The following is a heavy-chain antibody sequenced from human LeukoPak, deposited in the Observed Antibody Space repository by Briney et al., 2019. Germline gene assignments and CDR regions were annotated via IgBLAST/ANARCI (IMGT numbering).Heavy chain of an antibody. CDR3: ARLPYYYDSSTYAFDI. CDR1: GGSISSSSYY. Sequence: SETLSLTCTVSGGSISSSSYYWGWIRQPPGTGLEWIGSIYYSGSTYYNPSLKSRVTISVDTSKNQFSLKLSSVTAADTAVYYCARLPYYYDSSTYAFDIWGQGTMVTVSS. J-gene: IGHJ3*02. D-gene: IGHD3-22*01. V-gene: IGHV4-39*01. CDR2: IYYSGST.